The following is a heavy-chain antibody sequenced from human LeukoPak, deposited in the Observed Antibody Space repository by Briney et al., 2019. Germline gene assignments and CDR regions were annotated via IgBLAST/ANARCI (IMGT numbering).Heavy chain of an antibody. CDR3: ARDYGSSDYYFDY. V-gene: IGHV3-53*01. D-gene: IGHD6-6*01. Sequence: GGSLRLSCAASGFTVSSNYMSWVRQAPGKGLEWVSVIYSGGSTYYADSVKGRFTMSRDNARNSLYLQMNSLGAEDTAVYYCARDYGSSDYYFDYWGQGTLVTVSS. J-gene: IGHJ4*02. CDR2: IYSGGST. CDR1: GFTVSSNY.